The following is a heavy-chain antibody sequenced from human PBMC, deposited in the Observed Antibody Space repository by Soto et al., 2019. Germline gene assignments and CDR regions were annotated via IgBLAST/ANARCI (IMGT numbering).Heavy chain of an antibody. V-gene: IGHV3-21*01. CDR2: ISISSSYI. D-gene: IGHD2-15*01. Sequence: GGSLRLSCAASGFTFSSYSMNWVRQAPGKGLEWVSSISISSSYIYYADSVKGRFTISRDNAKNSLYLQMNSLRAEDTAVYYCAGAHRSPYLNCSGGSCYSGGYYYYGMDVWGQGTTVTVSS. CDR3: AGAHRSPYLNCSGGSCYSGGYYYYGMDV. J-gene: IGHJ6*02. CDR1: GFTFSSYS.